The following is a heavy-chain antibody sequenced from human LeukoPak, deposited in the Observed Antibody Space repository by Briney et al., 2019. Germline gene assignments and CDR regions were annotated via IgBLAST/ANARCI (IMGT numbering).Heavy chain of an antibody. V-gene: IGHV3-7*01. CDR1: RFTFSSYW. D-gene: IGHD6-13*01. J-gene: IGHJ6*03. Sequence: GGSLRLSCAASRFTFSSYWMSWVRQAPGKGLQWAANIKQDGSEKYYVASVQGRFTISRDNAKNSLYLQMNSLRAEDTAVYYCARDLFAAAGRYYYYYMDVWGKGTTVTVSS. CDR3: ARDLFAAAGRYYYYYMDV. CDR2: IKQDGSEK.